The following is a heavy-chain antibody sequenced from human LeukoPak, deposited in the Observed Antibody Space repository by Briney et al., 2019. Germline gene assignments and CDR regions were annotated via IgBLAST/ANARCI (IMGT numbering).Heavy chain of an antibody. CDR1: GGTFSSYA. D-gene: IGHD2-15*01. J-gene: IGHJ6*03. CDR3: AGHTQDIAVVVAETGYYYYYMDV. V-gene: IGHV1-69*05. CDR2: IIPIFGTA. Sequence: SVKVSCKASGGTFSSYAISWVRQAPGQGLEWMGGIIPIFGTANYAQKFQGRVTITTDESTSTAYMELSSLRSEDTAVYYCAGHTQDIAVVVAETGYYYYYMDVWGKGTTVTVSS.